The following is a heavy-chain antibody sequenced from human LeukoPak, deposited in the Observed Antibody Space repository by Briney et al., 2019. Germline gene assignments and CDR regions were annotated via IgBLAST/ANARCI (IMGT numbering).Heavy chain of an antibody. D-gene: IGHD1-26*01. CDR3: ARVASGSLLR. J-gene: IGHJ4*02. V-gene: IGHV4-59*01. CDR1: GGSFSGYY. Sequence: SETLSLTCAVYGGSFSGYYWSWIRQPPGKGLEWIGYIYYSGSTNYNPSLKSRVTISVDTSKNQFSLKLSSVTAADTAVYYCARVASGSLLRWGQGTLVTVSS. CDR2: IYYSGST.